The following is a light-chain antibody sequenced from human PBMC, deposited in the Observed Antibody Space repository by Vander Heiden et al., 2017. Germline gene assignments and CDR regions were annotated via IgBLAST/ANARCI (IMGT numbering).Light chain of an antibody. CDR1: SSDVGGYNF. J-gene: IGLJ1*01. CDR2: EVT. CDR3: SSYTTSVTPVYV. Sequence: QSALTQPASVSGSPGQSLTISCTGTSSDVGGYNFVSWYQQHPGKAPKVIIYEVTNRPSGISARFSGSKSGYTASLTISGLQPEDEADYYCSSYTTSVTPVYVFGTGTTVTV. V-gene: IGLV2-14*01.